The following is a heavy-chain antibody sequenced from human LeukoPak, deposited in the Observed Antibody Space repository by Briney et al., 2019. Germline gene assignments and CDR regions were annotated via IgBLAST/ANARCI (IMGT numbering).Heavy chain of an antibody. V-gene: IGHV3-9*01. Sequence: GGSLRLPCAASGFTFDDYAMHWVRQAPGKGLEWVSGISWNSGSIGYADSVKGRFTISRDNAKNSLYLQMNSLGAEDTALYYCAKDVSSGWYYYYMDVWGKGTTVTISS. CDR1: GFTFDDYA. J-gene: IGHJ6*03. CDR3: AKDVSSGWYYYYMDV. CDR2: ISWNSGSI. D-gene: IGHD6-19*01.